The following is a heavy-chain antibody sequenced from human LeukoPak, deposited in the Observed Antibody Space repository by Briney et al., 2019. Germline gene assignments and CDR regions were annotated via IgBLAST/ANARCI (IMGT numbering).Heavy chain of an antibody. CDR1: GGSMSSVEYY. V-gene: IGHV4-31*03. J-gene: IGHJ4*02. Sequence: SETLSLTCTVSGGSMSSVEYYWSWIRQRPGKGLEWIGYMFYGGSTFHSPSLGSRITILGDTSKNQFSLRLSSVTAADTAVYYCARISPDCGGGRCIHYFDSWGQGTQVTVSS. D-gene: IGHD2-21*01. CDR2: MFYGGST. CDR3: ARISPDCGGGRCIHYFDS.